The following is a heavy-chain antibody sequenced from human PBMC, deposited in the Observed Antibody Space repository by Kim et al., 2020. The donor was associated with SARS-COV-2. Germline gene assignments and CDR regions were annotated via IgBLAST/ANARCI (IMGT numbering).Heavy chain of an antibody. Sequence: GGSLRLSCAASGFTFTDYGMSWVRQAPGKGLEWLAAIIDTARNTYYADSAKGRFTISRDNSKNTLYLQMNSLSAEDTALYYCAKSRSGGCSFPHDSWGQGTLVTVSS. CDR2: IIDTARNT. D-gene: IGHD2-8*02. J-gene: IGHJ4*02. CDR3: AKSRSGGCSFPHDS. CDR1: GFTFTDYG. V-gene: IGHV3-23*01.